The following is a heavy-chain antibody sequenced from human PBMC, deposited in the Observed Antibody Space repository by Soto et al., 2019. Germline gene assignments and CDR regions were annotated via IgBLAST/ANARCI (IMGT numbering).Heavy chain of an antibody. J-gene: IGHJ5*02. CDR2: INPNSGGT. CDR3: ARGGSSGWLLTSVFDP. CDR1: GYTFTGYY. V-gene: IGHV1-2*04. Sequence: QVQLVQSGAEVKKPGASVKVSCKASGYTFTGYYMHWVRQAPGQGLEWMGWINPNSGGTNYAQKFQGWVTMTRDTAISTAYMELSRLRSDDTAVYYCARGGSSGWLLTSVFDPWGQGTLVTVSS. D-gene: IGHD6-19*01.